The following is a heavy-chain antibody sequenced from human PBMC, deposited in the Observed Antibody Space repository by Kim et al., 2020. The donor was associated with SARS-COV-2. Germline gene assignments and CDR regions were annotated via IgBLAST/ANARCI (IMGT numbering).Heavy chain of an antibody. CDR2: INHSGST. D-gene: IGHD3-10*01. Sequence: SETLSLTCAVYGGSFSGYYWSWIRQPPGKGLEWIGEINHSGSTNYNPSLKSRVTISVDTSKNQFSLKLSSVTAADTAVYYCARGRDGGRGYWYFDLWGRGTLVTVSS. J-gene: IGHJ2*01. CDR3: ARGRDGGRGYWYFDL. V-gene: IGHV4-34*01. CDR1: GGSFSGYY.